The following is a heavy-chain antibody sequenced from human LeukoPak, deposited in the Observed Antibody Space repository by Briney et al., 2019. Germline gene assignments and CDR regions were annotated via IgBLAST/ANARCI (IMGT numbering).Heavy chain of an antibody. Sequence: GGSLRLSCTTSKFNFNSYGMTWVRQAPGKGLEWVSSISGSGGSTQYAASVQGRFTISRDNSKNTLYLQMDSLRAEDTAVYYCAKDPNGDYIGTFDIWGQGTMVTVSS. CDR1: KFNFNSYG. CDR3: AKDPNGDYIGTFDI. CDR2: ISGSGGST. J-gene: IGHJ3*02. V-gene: IGHV3-23*01. D-gene: IGHD4-17*01.